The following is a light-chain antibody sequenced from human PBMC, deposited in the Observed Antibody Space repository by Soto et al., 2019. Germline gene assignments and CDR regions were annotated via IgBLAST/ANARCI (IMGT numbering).Light chain of an antibody. CDR2: GAS. CDR3: QQYGSSGT. J-gene: IGKJ1*01. CDR1: QSVSNNY. Sequence: EIVLTQSTGTLSLSLVERATLSFRASQSVSNNYLAWYQQKPGQAPRLLIYGASNRATGIPDRFSGSGSGTDFTLTISRLEPEDFAVYYCQQYGSSGTFGQGTKVDI. V-gene: IGKV3-20*01.